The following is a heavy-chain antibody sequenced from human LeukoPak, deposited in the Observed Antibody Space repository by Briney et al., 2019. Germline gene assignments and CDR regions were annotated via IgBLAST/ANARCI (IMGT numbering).Heavy chain of an antibody. CDR1: GFTFSSYA. CDR2: ISYDGSNK. V-gene: IGHV3-30-3*01. D-gene: IGHD2-21*02. Sequence: GRSLRLSCAASGFTFSSYAMHWVREAPGKGLGWGAVISYDGSNKYYADSVKGRFTISRDNSKNTLYLQMNSLRAEDTAVYYCARDRRVVTAIPSLGAFDIWGQGTMVTVSS. CDR3: ARDRRVVTAIPSLGAFDI. J-gene: IGHJ3*02.